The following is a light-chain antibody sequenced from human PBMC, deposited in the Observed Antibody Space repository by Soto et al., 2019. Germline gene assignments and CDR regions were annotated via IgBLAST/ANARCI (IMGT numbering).Light chain of an antibody. Sequence: VMTQAPSTLSVSPGEGATLSCRASQTVNNNVAWYQLRDGQVPRLLIYGASTRATDIPARFSGSGSGTDFTLTISRLEPEDFALYYCQQYGRSPLTFGQGTKVDIK. J-gene: IGKJ1*01. CDR1: QTVNNN. CDR3: QQYGRSPLT. CDR2: GAS. V-gene: IGKV3-20*01.